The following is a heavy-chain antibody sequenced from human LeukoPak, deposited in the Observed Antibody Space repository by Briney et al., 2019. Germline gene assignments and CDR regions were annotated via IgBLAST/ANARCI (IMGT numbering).Heavy chain of an antibody. J-gene: IGHJ5*02. V-gene: IGHV1-46*01. CDR3: ATNHLGYCSSTSCLGGNWFDP. CDR2: INPSGGST. CDR1: GYTFTSYY. D-gene: IGHD2-2*01. Sequence: ASVKVSCKASGYTFTSYYMHWVRQAPGQGLEWMGIINPSGGSTSYAQKFQGRVTMTRDMSTSTVYTELSSMRSEDTAVYYCATNHLGYCSSTSCLGGNWFDPWGQGTLVTVSS.